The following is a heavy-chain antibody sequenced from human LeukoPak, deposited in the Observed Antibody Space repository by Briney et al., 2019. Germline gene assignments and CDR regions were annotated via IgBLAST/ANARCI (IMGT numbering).Heavy chain of an antibody. CDR3: ARGMGLQYYYYYGMDV. CDR2: ISSSSGYI. V-gene: IGHV3-21*01. CDR1: GFTFSSYS. Sequence: GGSLRLSCAASGFTFSSYSMNWVRQAPGKGLEWVSSISSSSGYIYYADSVKGRFTISRDNAKNSLYLQMNSLRAEDTAVYYCARGMGLQYYYYYGMDVWGQGTTVTVSS. J-gene: IGHJ6*02.